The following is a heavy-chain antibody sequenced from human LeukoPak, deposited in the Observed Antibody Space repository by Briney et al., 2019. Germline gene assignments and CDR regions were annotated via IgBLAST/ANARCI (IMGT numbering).Heavy chain of an antibody. CDR2: IIPIFNTA. D-gene: IGHD1-26*01. CDR3: AGVGATTSTELDP. Sequence: ASVKVSCKASGGTFSSYAISWVRQAPGQGLEWMGGIIPIFNTANYAQKFQGKVTITADVSTSTAYMELSSLKSEDTAVYYCAGVGATTSTELDPWGQGTLVTVSS. CDR1: GGTFSSYA. J-gene: IGHJ5*02. V-gene: IGHV1-69*13.